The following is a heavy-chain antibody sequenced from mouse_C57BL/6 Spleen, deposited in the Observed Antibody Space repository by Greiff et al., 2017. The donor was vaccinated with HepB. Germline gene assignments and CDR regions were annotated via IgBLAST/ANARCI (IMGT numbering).Heavy chain of an antibody. CDR1: GYTFTSYW. J-gene: IGHJ3*01. V-gene: IGHV1-59*01. CDR2: IDPSDSYT. CDR3: ARDTTVSRAY. D-gene: IGHD1-1*01. Sequence: VQLQQPGAELVRPGTSVKLSCKASGYTFTSYWMHWVKQRPGQGLEWIGVIDPSDSYTNYNQKFKGKATLTVDTSSSTAYMQLSSLTSEDSAVYYCARDTTVSRAYWGQGTLVTVSA.